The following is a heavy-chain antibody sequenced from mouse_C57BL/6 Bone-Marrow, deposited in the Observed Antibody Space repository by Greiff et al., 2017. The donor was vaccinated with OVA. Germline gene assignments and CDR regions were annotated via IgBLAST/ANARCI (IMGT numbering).Heavy chain of an antibody. Sequence: VQLQQSGAELVRPGASVKLSCTASGFNIKDDYMHWVKQRPEQGLEWIGWIDPKNGDTEYASKFQGKATITADTSSNTAYLQLSSLTSEDTAVYYCTLYDGYPWFAYWGQGTLVTVSA. V-gene: IGHV14-4*01. CDR1: GFNIKDDY. CDR3: TLYDGYPWFAY. CDR2: IDPKNGDT. D-gene: IGHD2-3*01. J-gene: IGHJ3*01.